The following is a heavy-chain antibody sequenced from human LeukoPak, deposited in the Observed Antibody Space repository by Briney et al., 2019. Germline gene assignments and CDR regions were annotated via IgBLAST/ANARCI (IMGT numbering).Heavy chain of an antibody. CDR1: GFTFSSYA. V-gene: IGHV3-23*01. D-gene: IGHD5-24*01. CDR3: AKKRDAFDI. Sequence: PGGSLRLSCVASGFTFSSYAMGWVRQAPGKRPEWVSSLTDSGGTTYYVGSVKGRFTISRDNSKNTLYLHMNSLRAEDTAMYYCAKKRDAFDIWGQGTVVTVSS. CDR2: LTDSGGTT. J-gene: IGHJ3*02.